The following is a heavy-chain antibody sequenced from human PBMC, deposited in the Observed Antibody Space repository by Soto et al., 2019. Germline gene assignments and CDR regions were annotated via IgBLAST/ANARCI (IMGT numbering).Heavy chain of an antibody. CDR3: ARGPDSSDYYYFY. CDR2: ISPLCGTG. CDR1: GGSFSNSA. D-gene: IGHD3-22*01. J-gene: IGHJ4*02. Sequence: GASVKVSCKASGGSFSNSAISWLRPAPGQGLEWMGWISPLCGTGNCAQKFQGRVTITADESTSTAYMELSSLRSEDTAVYYCARGPDSSDYYYFYWGQGTLVTVSS. V-gene: IGHV1-69*13.